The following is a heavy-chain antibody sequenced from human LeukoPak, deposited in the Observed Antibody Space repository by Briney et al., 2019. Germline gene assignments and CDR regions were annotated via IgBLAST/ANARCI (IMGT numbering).Heavy chain of an antibody. Sequence: GGSLRLSCAASGFTFSSYAMHWVRQAPGKGLEWVAVISYDGSNKYYADSVKGRFTISRDNSKNTLYLQMDSLRAEDTAVYYCARDPADYWGQGTLVTVSS. V-gene: IGHV3-30*04. CDR1: GFTFSSYA. CDR2: ISYDGSNK. CDR3: ARDPADY. J-gene: IGHJ4*02.